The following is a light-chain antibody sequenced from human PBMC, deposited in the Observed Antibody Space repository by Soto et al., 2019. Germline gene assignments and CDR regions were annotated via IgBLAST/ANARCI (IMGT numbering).Light chain of an antibody. CDR3: QQRSNWPIT. J-gene: IGKJ5*01. CDR2: DAS. CDR1: QSVNSY. Sequence: EIVITQSPATLSLSPGERGTRSCRASQSVNSYLAWYQQRPGQAPRLLIYDASNRATGIPARFSGNGSGTDFTLTISRIEPEDFAVYYCQQRSNWPITLGQGTRLEIK. V-gene: IGKV3-11*01.